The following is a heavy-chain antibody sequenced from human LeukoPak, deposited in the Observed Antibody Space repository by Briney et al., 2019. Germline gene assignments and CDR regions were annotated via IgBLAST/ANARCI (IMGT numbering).Heavy chain of an antibody. Sequence: GGSLRLSCAASGFTFSIYAMSWVRQAPGKGLEWVSAISGSGGSTYYADSVKGRFTISRDNSKNTLYLQMNNLRAEDTAVYYCANGYDYGDPHDYWGQGTLVTVSS. CDR1: GFTFSIYA. J-gene: IGHJ4*02. D-gene: IGHD4-17*01. CDR2: ISGSGGST. V-gene: IGHV3-23*01. CDR3: ANGYDYGDPHDY.